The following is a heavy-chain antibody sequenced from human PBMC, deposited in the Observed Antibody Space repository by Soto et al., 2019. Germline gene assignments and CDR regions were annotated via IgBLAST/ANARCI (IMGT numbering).Heavy chain of an antibody. CDR3: AKDVAWGGSHPNHAFDV. D-gene: IGHD1-26*01. Sequence: EMKLVESGGGLVQPGRSLRLSCAASGFAFDDYAMHWVRQAPGEGLEWVPSISWNSGVIDYADSLKGRFSISRDSAENSLFLQMTSLRPEDTALYYCAKDVAWGGSHPNHAFDVWGQGTMVSVSS. J-gene: IGHJ3*01. CDR1: GFAFDDYA. V-gene: IGHV3-9*01. CDR2: ISWNSGVI.